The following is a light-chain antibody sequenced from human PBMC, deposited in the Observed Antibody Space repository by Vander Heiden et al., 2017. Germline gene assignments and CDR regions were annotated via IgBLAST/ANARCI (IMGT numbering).Light chain of an antibody. J-gene: IGLJ3*02. CDR2: YDD. CDR1: SSNIGNNA. CDR3: AAWDDSLNGRV. Sequence: QSVLTQPPSVSEAPRQRVTISCSGSSSNIGNNAVNWYQQLPGKAPKLLIYYDDRLPSGVAARFSGSKSGTSASVATSGLQSEEEADYNCAAWDDSLNGRVFGGGTKRTVL. V-gene: IGLV1-36*01.